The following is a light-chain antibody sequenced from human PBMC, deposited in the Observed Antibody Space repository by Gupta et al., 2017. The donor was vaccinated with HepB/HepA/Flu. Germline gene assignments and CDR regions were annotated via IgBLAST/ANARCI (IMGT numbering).Light chain of an antibody. CDR3: CSYAGSYTFG. J-gene: IGLJ3*02. V-gene: IGLV2-11*01. Sequence: QSALTQPRQVSGSPGQSVTISCTGTSGDIGGYNYVSWYQQHPDKAPQLMIYDVTKRPSGVPDRFSGSKSGNTASLTISGLQAEDEADYYCCSYAGSYTFGFGGGTKLTVL. CDR2: DVT. CDR1: SGDIGGYNY.